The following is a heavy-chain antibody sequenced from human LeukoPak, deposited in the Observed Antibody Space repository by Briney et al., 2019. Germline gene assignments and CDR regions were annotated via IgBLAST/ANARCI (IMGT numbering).Heavy chain of an antibody. CDR3: ARHPGYCSSTSCQNWFDP. J-gene: IGHJ5*02. CDR1: DGSISSSSYY. CDR2: IYYSGST. V-gene: IGHV4-39*01. Sequence: SETLSLTCTVSDGSISSSSYYWGWIRQPPGKGLEWIGSIYYSGSTYYNPSLKSRVTISVDTSKNQFSLKLSSVTAADTAVYYCARHPGYCSSTSCQNWFDPWGQGTLVTVSS. D-gene: IGHD2-2*01.